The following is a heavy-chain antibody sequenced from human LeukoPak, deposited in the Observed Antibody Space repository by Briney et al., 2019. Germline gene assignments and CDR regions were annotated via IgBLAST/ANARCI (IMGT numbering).Heavy chain of an antibody. CDR2: IIPILGIA. J-gene: IGHJ4*02. CDR3: ARDEYYDSSGYYPYYFDY. CDR1: GGTFSSYA. D-gene: IGHD3-22*01. Sequence: PVKVSCKASGGTFSSYAISWVRQAPGQGLEWMGRIIPILGIANYAQKFQGRVTITADKSTSTAYMELSSLRSEDTAVYYCARDEYYDSSGYYPYYFDYWGQGTLVTVSS. V-gene: IGHV1-69*04.